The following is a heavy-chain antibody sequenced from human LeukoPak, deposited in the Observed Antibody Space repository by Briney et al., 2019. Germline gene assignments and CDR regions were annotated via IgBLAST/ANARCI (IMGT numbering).Heavy chain of an antibody. CDR2: INPNSGGT. CDR3: ARSGSLADFDY. Sequence: ASVKVSCKASGYTFTGYYMHWVRQAPGQGCEWRGWINPNSGGTNYAQKFQGRVTMTRDTSTSTAYMELSRLRSDDTAVYYCARSGSLADFDYWGQGNLVTVSS. J-gene: IGHJ4*02. D-gene: IGHD1-26*01. CDR1: GYTFTGYY. V-gene: IGHV1-2*02.